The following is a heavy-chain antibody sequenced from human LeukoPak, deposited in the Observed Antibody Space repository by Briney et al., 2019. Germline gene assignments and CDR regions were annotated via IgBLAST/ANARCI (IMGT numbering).Heavy chain of an antibody. CDR3: ARDLGFSRNRYFDY. CDR2: ISDSGLST. D-gene: IGHD2/OR15-2a*01. V-gene: IGHV3-23*01. Sequence: GGSLRLSCTASGFNFWDYAMTWVRQSPGKGLEWVSTISDSGLSTYYADSVKGRFTISRDNSKNTVFLQMNSLTAEDTAMFYCARDLGFSRNRYFDYWGQGTLVTVSS. J-gene: IGHJ4*02. CDR1: GFNFWDYA.